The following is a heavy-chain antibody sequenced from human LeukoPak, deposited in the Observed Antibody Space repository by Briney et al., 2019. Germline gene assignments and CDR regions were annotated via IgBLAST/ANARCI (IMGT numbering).Heavy chain of an antibody. CDR3: VRPRGSSTWVDY. J-gene: IGHJ4*02. Sequence: PGGSLRLSCAASGFTFSGYTMNWVRQAPGKGLEWVSSISSSSTYIYYADSVKGRFTISRDNAKNSLSLQMNSLRAEDTAVYYCVRPRGSSTWVDYWGQGTLVTVSS. CDR2: ISSSSTYI. D-gene: IGHD6-13*01. CDR1: GFTFSGYT. V-gene: IGHV3-21*01.